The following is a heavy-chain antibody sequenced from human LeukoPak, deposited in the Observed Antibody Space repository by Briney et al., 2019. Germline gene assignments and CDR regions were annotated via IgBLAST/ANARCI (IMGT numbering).Heavy chain of an antibody. CDR1: GGSISSGGYS. V-gene: IGHV4-61*08. J-gene: IGHJ6*03. D-gene: IGHD5-18*01. CDR3: ARTEESGYSYRYFGYYYYMDV. Sequence: SETLSLTCAVSGGSISSGGYSWSWIRQPPGKGLEWIGYIYYSGSTHYNPSLKSRVTISEDTSKNQFSLKLSSVTAADTAVYYCARTEESGYSYRYFGYYYYMDVWGKGTTVTVSS. CDR2: IYYSGST.